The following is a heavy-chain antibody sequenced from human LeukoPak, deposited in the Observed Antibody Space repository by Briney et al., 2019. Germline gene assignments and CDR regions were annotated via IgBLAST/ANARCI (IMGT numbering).Heavy chain of an antibody. J-gene: IGHJ3*02. CDR3: ARDSNPYNWNWAWAFDI. CDR1: GGTFSSYA. V-gene: IGHV1-69*05. D-gene: IGHD1-7*01. Sequence: SVKVSCKASGGTFSSYAISWVRQAPGQGLEWMGRIIPIFGTANYAQKFQGSVTITTDESTSTAYMELSSLRSEDTAVYYCARDSNPYNWNWAWAFDIWGQGTMVTVSS. CDR2: IIPIFGTA.